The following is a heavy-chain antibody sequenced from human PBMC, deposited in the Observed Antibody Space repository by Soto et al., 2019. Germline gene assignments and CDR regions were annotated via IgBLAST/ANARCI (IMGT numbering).Heavy chain of an antibody. CDR1: GYTFTSYY. J-gene: IGHJ4*02. D-gene: IGHD2-21*02. Sequence: QVQLVQSGAEVKKPGASVKVSCKASGYTFTSYYMHWVRQAPGQGLERMGIINPRGGSTYYVQKFQGRVTMTRDTSTTTVYMELSSLTSEDTAVYYCARGSGVTVPDYWAQGPQVIVSS. CDR2: INPRGGST. CDR3: ARGSGVTVPDY. V-gene: IGHV1-46*03.